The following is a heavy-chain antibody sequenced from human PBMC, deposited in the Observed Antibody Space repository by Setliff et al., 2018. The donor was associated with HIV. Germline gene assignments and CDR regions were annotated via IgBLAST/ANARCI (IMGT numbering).Heavy chain of an antibody. Sequence: ASVKVSCKASGYTFTSYGISWVRQAPGQGLEWMGWISAYNGNTNYAQKLQGRVTMTTDTSTSTAYMKLRSLRSDDTAGYYCARGYSAAGTLYYYGMDVWGQGTTVTVSS. D-gene: IGHD6-13*01. CDR3: ARGYSAAGTLYYYGMDV. V-gene: IGHV1-18*01. J-gene: IGHJ6*02. CDR1: GYTFTSYG. CDR2: ISAYNGNT.